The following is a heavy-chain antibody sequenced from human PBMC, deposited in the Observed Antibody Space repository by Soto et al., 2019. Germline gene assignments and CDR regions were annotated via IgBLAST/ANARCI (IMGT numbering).Heavy chain of an antibody. CDR3: ERDLAAAGTVA. Sequence: SVLSSCKGYRGTLGSYDNSGRRQAPGQGLEWMGGIIPIFGTANYAQKFQGRVTITADESTSTVYMELSSLRSEDTSVYYCERDLAAAGTVAWGQGSLVTVSS. CDR1: RGTLGSYD. J-gene: IGHJ4*02. CDR2: IIPIFGTA. D-gene: IGHD6-13*01. V-gene: IGHV1-69*13.